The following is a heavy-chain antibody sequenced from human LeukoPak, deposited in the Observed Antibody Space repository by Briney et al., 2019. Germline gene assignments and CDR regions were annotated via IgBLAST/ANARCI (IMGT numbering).Heavy chain of an antibody. Sequence: ASVKLSCKASGYTFTNYYMHWVRQAPGQGLEWMGIINPSGGSTSYAQQFQSRVPMTRDTSTSTVYMELSSLRSEDTAIYYCARGGRLVHYYFDYCGHRNLFAASS. CDR2: INPSGGST. J-gene: IGHJ4*01. V-gene: IGHV1-46*01. D-gene: IGHD2-21*01. CDR1: GYTFTNYY. CDR3: ARGGRLVHYYFDY.